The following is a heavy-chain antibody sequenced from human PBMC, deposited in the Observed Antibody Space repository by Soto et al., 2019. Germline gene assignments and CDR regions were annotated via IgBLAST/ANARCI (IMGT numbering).Heavy chain of an antibody. V-gene: IGHV3-23*01. CDR3: AKRSRMVVNPGYFQH. CDR1: GFTFSSYA. Sequence: GGSLRLSCAASGFTFSSYAMSWVRQAPGKGLEWVSAISGSGGSTYYADSVKGRFTISRDNSKNTLYLQMNSLRAEDTAVYYCAKRSRMVVNPGYFQHWGQGTLVTVSS. CDR2: ISGSGGST. D-gene: IGHD2-15*01. J-gene: IGHJ1*01.